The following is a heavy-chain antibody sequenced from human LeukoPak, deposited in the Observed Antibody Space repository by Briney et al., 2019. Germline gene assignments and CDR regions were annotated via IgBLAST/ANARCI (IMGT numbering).Heavy chain of an antibody. CDR3: ASRPAGSTWYGIFDY. J-gene: IGHJ4*02. D-gene: IGHD6-13*01. V-gene: IGHV4-59*11. CDR2: VFNGGVT. Sequence: SETLSLTCTVSSGSIKSHYWSWIRQPPGKGLEWIGYVFNGGVTNYNPSLKSRVTMSVDTSRDQFSLRLSSVTAADTAIYYCASRPAGSTWYGIFDYWSQGTLVTVSS. CDR1: SGSIKSHY.